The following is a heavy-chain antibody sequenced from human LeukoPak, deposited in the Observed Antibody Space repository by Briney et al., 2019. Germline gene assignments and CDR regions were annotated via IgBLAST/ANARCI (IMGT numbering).Heavy chain of an antibody. Sequence: EASVKVSCKASGGTFSSYAISWVRQAPGQGLEWMGRIIPILGIANYAQKFQGRVTITADKSTSTAYMELSSLRSKDTAVYYCARGGGPVTTPPYNWFDPWGQGTLVTVSS. CDR3: ARGGGPVTTPPYNWFDP. J-gene: IGHJ5*02. CDR1: GGTFSSYA. D-gene: IGHD4-17*01. V-gene: IGHV1-69*04. CDR2: IIPILGIA.